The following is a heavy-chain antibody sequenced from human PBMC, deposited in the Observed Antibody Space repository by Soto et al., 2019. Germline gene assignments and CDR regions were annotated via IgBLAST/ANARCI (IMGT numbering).Heavy chain of an antibody. V-gene: IGHV3-30-3*01. CDR1: GFTFSSYA. D-gene: IGHD5-18*01. J-gene: IGHJ4*02. CDR3: ERDPGLWLAWIDY. Sequence: GGSLRLSCAASGFTFSSYAMHWVRQAPGKGLEWVAVISYDGSNKYYADSVKGRFTISRDNSKNTLYLQMNSLRAEDTAVYYCERDPGLWLAWIDYWGQGTLVTVSS. CDR2: ISYDGSNK.